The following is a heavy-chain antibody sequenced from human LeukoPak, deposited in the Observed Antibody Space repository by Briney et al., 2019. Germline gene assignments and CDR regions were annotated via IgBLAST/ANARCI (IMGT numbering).Heavy chain of an antibody. V-gene: IGHV4-38-2*01. CDR2: AFHSGTT. CDR1: GYSISSGYY. Sequence: SETLSLTCAVSGYSISSGYYWGWIRQPPGKGLEWIGNAFHSGTTFYNPSLKSRVTISDDTSKNQFSLKLRSVTAADTAVYYCARGLLGLSIDYWGQGTLVTVSS. CDR3: ARGLLGLSIDY. J-gene: IGHJ4*02. D-gene: IGHD2/OR15-2a*01.